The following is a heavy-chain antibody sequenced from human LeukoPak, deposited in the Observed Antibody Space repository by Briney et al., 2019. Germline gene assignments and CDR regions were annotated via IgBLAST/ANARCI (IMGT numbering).Heavy chain of an antibody. J-gene: IGHJ4*02. CDR2: INPSGGST. Sequence: ASVKVSCKASGYTFTGYYMHWVRQAPGQGLEWMGWINPSGGSTTYAQKFQGRVTVTRDMSTSTVYMELSSLRSEDTAVYYCARDGETWSVDYWGQGTLVTVSS. V-gene: IGHV1-46*01. D-gene: IGHD3-3*01. CDR1: GYTFTGYY. CDR3: ARDGETWSVDY.